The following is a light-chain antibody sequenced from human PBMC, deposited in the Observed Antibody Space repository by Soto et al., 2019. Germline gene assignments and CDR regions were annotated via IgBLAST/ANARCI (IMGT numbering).Light chain of an antibody. Sequence: DVQVTQSPSSLSASVGDRVTITCRASQNIKNYLNWYQQKPGKAPKLLISVESNLQSGVPSRFSGRGSGTEFTLTISSLQPEDFATYYCQQSYTTPLTFGGGTKVEI. CDR2: VES. J-gene: IGKJ4*01. CDR3: QQSYTTPLT. V-gene: IGKV1-39*01. CDR1: QNIKNY.